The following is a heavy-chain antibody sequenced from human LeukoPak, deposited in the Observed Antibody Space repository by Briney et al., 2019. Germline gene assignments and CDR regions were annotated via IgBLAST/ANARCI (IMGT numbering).Heavy chain of an antibody. V-gene: IGHV4-4*09. CDR3: ATSNDAKIAPFDH. Sequence: SETLSLTCTVSGVSMSAYQWSWVRQSPEKGLEWIGCINTKGETSYNPSFKSRVTTSVDTSKSQFSLRLTSATAADTAVYYCATSNDAKIAPFDHWGQGAPVTVSS. CDR2: INTKGET. J-gene: IGHJ4*02. CDR1: GVSMSAYQ. D-gene: IGHD2-21*01.